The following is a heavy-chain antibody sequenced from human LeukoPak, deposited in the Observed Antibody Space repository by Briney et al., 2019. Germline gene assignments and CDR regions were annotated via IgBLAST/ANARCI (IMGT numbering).Heavy chain of an antibody. D-gene: IGHD2-15*01. CDR3: ARGPTSRGVEFDY. V-gene: IGHV4-4*07. CDR2: IYTSGST. Sequence: SETLSLTCTVSGGSISSYYWSWIRQPAGKGLEWIGRIYTSGSTNYNPSLKSRVTMSVDTSNNQFSLTLNAVTAADMAVYYGARGPTSRGVEFDYWGQGTLVTVSS. CDR1: GGSISSYY. J-gene: IGHJ4*02.